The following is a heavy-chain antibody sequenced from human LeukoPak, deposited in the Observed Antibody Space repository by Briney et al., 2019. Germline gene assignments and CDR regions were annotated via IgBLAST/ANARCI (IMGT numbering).Heavy chain of an antibody. D-gene: IGHD2-8*01. J-gene: IGHJ5*02. V-gene: IGHV4-34*01. Sequence: SETLSLTCAVYGGSFSGYYWSWIRQPPGKGLEWIGEINHSGSTNYNPSLKSRVTISVDTSKDQFSLKLSSVTAADTAVYYCARGRLIVLMVYAIGGFDPWGQGTLVTVSS. CDR1: GGSFSGYY. CDR2: INHSGST. CDR3: ARGRLIVLMVYAIGGFDP.